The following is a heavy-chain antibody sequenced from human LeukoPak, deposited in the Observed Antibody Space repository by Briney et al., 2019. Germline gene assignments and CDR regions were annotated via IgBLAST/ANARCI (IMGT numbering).Heavy chain of an antibody. J-gene: IGHJ4*02. D-gene: IGHD1-26*01. CDR3: AKDLRFSGSYLFDF. V-gene: IGHV3-9*01. CDR1: GFTFDDYA. Sequence: PGRSLRLSCAASGFTFDDYAMHWVRQAPGKGLEWVSGIDWDSGSIDYADSVKGRFTISRDNAKNSLYLQMNSLRAEDTALYYCAKDLRFSGSYLFDFWGQGTLVTVSS. CDR2: IDWDSGSI.